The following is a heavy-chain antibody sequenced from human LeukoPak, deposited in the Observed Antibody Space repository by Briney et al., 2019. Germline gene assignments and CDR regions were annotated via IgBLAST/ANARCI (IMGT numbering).Heavy chain of an antibody. CDR3: ARDIHSVAFDI. CDR2: IKPDDSEI. J-gene: IGHJ3*02. CDR1: GFTFTNNW. Sequence: GGSLRLSCAASGFTFTNNWMTWVRQAPGKGLEWVANIKPDDSEIYYVASVKGRFTISRDNAKNSVYLQMNSLRAEDTAVYYCARDIHSVAFDIWGQGTMVTVSS. V-gene: IGHV3-7*01.